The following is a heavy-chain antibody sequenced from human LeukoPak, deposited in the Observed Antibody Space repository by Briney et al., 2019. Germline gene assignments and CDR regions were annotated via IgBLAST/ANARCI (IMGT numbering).Heavy chain of an antibody. J-gene: IGHJ4*02. CDR2: INPSGGST. CDR1: GYTFTSYY. Sequence: ASVKVSCKASGYTFTSYYMHWVRQAPGQGLEWMGIINPSGGSTSYAQKFQGRVTMTRDTSTSTVYMELSSLRSEDTAVYYCTMGGSSWFFDYWGQGTLVTVSS. CDR3: TMGGSSWFFDY. D-gene: IGHD6-13*01. V-gene: IGHV1-46*01.